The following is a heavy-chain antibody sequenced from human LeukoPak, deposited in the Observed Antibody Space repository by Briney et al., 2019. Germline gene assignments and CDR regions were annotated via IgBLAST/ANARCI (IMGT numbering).Heavy chain of an antibody. CDR3: ARGGNYVDY. CDR2: INHSGST. J-gene: IGHJ4*02. Sequence: SETLSLTCAVYGGSFSGYYWSWIRQPPGKGLEWIGEINHSGSTNYNPSLKSRVTISVDTSKNQFSLKLSSVTAADTAVYYCARGGNYVDYWGQGTLVTVSS. V-gene: IGHV4-34*01. CDR1: GGSFSGYY.